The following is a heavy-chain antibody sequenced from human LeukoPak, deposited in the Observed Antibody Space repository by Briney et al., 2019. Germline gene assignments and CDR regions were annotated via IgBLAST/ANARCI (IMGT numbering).Heavy chain of an antibody. CDR2: IYDSGTT. Sequence: PGGSLRLSCAPSEVSYTGNYMSWVRQAPGQGLEWVSLIYDSGTTHYADSVKGRFTISRDSSKNTVYLQMNYLRVEDTAVYYCAIERDSLIRGVLGAMDVWGKGTTVTVSS. V-gene: IGHV3-53*01. J-gene: IGHJ6*03. D-gene: IGHD3-10*01. CDR1: EVSYTGNY. CDR3: AIERDSLIRGVLGAMDV.